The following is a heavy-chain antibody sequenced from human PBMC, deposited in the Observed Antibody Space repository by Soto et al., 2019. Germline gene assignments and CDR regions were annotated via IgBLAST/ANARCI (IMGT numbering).Heavy chain of an antibody. CDR3: AREGGGARFDY. J-gene: IGHJ4*02. V-gene: IGHV4-59*01. D-gene: IGHD3-16*01. Sequence: QVQLQESGPGLVKPSETLSLTCAVSGASFGTYYWSWIRQPPGKGLEWIGYIFYSGHLKYNPSLKSRLTISVDPSKHKISLRLHSVTAADTAVYYCAREGGGARFDYWGQGTLVTVSS. CDR1: GASFGTYY. CDR2: IFYSGHL.